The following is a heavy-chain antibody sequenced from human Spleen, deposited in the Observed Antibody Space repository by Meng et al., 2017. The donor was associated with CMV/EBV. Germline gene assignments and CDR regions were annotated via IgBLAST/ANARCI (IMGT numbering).Heavy chain of an antibody. J-gene: IGHJ6*02. V-gene: IGHV1-2*02. Sequence: ASVKVSCKASGYTFTGHYMFWVRQAPGQGLEWMGWINPNSGGTKYAQKFQGRVTMTRDTSISTACLELSRLRSDDSAVYYCARSYDFWSGYYPSDYGMDVWGQGTTVTVSS. CDR3: ARSYDFWSGYYPSDYGMDV. CDR1: GYTFTGHY. D-gene: IGHD3-3*01. CDR2: INPNSGGT.